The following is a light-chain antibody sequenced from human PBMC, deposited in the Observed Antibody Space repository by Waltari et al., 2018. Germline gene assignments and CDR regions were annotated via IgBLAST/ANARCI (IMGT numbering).Light chain of an antibody. CDR3: QQYYSTPYS. J-gene: IGKJ2*03. CDR2: WAS. CDR1: QNIFYSSNNKNY. Sequence: DIVMTQSPDSLAVSLGERASINCKSSQNIFYSSNNKNYLAWYQQKPGQPPKLLIYWASTRESGVPARFSGSGSGTDFTLTISSLQAEDVAIYYCQQYYSTPYSCGQGTKLEI. V-gene: IGKV4-1*01.